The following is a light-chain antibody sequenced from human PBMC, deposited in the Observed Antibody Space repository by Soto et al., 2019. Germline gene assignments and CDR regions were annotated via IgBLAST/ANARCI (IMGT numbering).Light chain of an antibody. CDR2: WAS. V-gene: IGKV4-1*01. CDR1: QSLLYRSTNKNY. CDR3: QRYYNTPLT. Sequence: DILMTQSPESLTVSVGERATINCKSSQSLLYRSTNKNYLAWYQQKPGQPPKLLIYWASTRESGVPDRFSDSGSGTDFTLTISNVQAEDVAVYYCQRYYNTPLTFGGGTKVEIK. J-gene: IGKJ4*01.